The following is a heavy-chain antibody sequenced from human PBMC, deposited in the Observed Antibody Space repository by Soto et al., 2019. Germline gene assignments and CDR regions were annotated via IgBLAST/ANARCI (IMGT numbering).Heavy chain of an antibody. J-gene: IGHJ3*02. D-gene: IGHD3-9*01. CDR2: SYYSGST. V-gene: IGHV4-39*01. Sequence: QLQLQESGPGLVKPSETLSLTCTVSGGSISSSSYYWGWIRQPPGKGLEWIGSSYYSGSTYYNPSHKMLITISKDTTKNQFPRMLSSMNVAARAVYYSAKSNYIDLFGALDSWGQGTMVTV. CDR1: GGSISSSSYY. CDR3: AKSNYIDLFGALDS.